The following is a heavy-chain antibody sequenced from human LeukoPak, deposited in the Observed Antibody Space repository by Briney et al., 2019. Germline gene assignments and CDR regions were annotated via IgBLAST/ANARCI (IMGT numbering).Heavy chain of an antibody. CDR3: ARVGGYCSSTSCLDY. CDR2: IYPGDSDT. V-gene: IGHV5-51*01. D-gene: IGHD2-2*01. CDR1: GYSFTAYW. Sequence: GESLKISCKGSGYSFTAYWIGWVRQMPGKGLQWMGIIYPGDSDTRYSPSFQGQVTISADKSISTAYLQWSSLKASDTAMYYCARVGGYCSSTSCLDYWGQGTLVTVSS. J-gene: IGHJ4*02.